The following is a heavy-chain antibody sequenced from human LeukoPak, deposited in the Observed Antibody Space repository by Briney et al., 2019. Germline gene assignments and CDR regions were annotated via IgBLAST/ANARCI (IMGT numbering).Heavy chain of an antibody. CDR1: GGTFSSYA. D-gene: IGHD3-22*01. Sequence: SVKVSCKASGGTFSSYAISWVRQAPGQGLEWMGRIIPILGIADYAQKFQGRVTITADKSTSTAYMELSSLRSEDTAVYYCARDRTLRSGYYYVFDYWGQGTLVTVSS. J-gene: IGHJ4*02. CDR2: IIPILGIA. CDR3: ARDRTLRSGYYYVFDY. V-gene: IGHV1-69*04.